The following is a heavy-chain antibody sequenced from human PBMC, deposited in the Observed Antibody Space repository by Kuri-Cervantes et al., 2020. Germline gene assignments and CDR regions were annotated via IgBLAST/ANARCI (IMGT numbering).Heavy chain of an antibody. D-gene: IGHD3-9*01. J-gene: IGHJ5*02. CDR2: IIPIFGTA. Sequence: SVKVSCKASGGTFSGYAISWVRQAPGQGLEWMGGIIPIFGTANYAQKFQGRVTITADESTSTAYMELSSLRSEDTAVYYCARDRTENYDILTGHYPRWFDPWGQGTLVTVSS. CDR1: GGTFSGYA. V-gene: IGHV1-69*13. CDR3: ARDRTENYDILTGHYPRWFDP.